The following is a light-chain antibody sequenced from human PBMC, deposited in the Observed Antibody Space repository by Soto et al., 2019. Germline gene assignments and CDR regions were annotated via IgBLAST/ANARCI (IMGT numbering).Light chain of an antibody. CDR2: DVT. CDR1: SSDVGDYDY. Sequence: QSALTQPASVSGSPGQSIAIACTGTSSDVGDYDYVSWYQQHPGKAPKVMIYDVTNRPSGVSNRFSGSKSGNTASLTISGLQAEDEADYYASSYTSSSAYVFGTGTKVTVL. V-gene: IGLV2-14*01. J-gene: IGLJ1*01. CDR3: SSYTSSSAYV.